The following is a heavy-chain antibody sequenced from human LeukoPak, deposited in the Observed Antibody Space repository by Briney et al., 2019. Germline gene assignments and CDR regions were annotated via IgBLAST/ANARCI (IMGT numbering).Heavy chain of an antibody. CDR2: ISWNSGSI. CDR3: AKDTGYGDHGGFDY. V-gene: IGHV3-9*01. J-gene: IGHJ4*02. Sequence: PGGSLRLSCAASGFTFDDYAMHWVRQAPGKGLEWVSGISWNSGSIGYADSVKGRFTISRDNAKNSLYLQMNSLRAEDTALYYCAKDTGYGDHGGFDYWGQGTLVTVSS. D-gene: IGHD4-17*01. CDR1: GFTFDDYA.